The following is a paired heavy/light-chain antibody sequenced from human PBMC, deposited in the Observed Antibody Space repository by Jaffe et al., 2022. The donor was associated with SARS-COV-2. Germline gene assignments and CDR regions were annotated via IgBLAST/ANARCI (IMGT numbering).Light chain of an antibody. CDR1: QSVSSY. CDR2: DAS. Sequence: EIVLTQSPATLSLSPGERATLSCRASQSVSSYLAWYQQKPGQAPRLLIYDASNRATGIPARFSGSGSGTDFTLTISSLEPEDFAVYYCQQRSNWRITFGQGTRLEIK. V-gene: IGKV3-11*01. CDR3: QQRSNWRIT. J-gene: IGKJ5*01.
Heavy chain of an antibody. Sequence: EVQLVESGGGLVKPGGSLRLSCAASGFTFSSYSMNWVRQAPGKGLEWVSSISSSSSYIYYADSVKGRFTISRDNAKNSLYLQMNSLRAEDTAVYYCARDGLIGYCSGGSCYGGMDVWGQGTTVTVSS. CDR3: ARDGLIGYCSGGSCYGGMDV. J-gene: IGHJ6*02. V-gene: IGHV3-21*01. CDR1: GFTFSSYS. CDR2: ISSSSSYI. D-gene: IGHD2-15*01.